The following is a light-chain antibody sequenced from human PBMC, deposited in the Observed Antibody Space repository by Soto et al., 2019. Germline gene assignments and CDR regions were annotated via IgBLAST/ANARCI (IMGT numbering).Light chain of an antibody. CDR2: LGS. V-gene: IGKV2-28*01. Sequence: DIVVTQSPHSLPVTPGEPASISCRSSQSLLHSNGNTYLDWYLQKPGQSPQLLIYLGSNRASGVPDRFRGSGSGTDYTLRISRVEAEDVGVYYCMQVLQNPLTFGGGTKVEI. CDR1: QSLLHSNGNTY. CDR3: MQVLQNPLT. J-gene: IGKJ4*01.